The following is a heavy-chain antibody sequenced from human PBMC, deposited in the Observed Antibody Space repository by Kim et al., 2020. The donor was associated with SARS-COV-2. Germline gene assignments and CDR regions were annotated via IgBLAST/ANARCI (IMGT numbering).Heavy chain of an antibody. D-gene: IGHD1-26*01. Sequence: TNYNPSLKSRVTISVDTSKNQFSLKLSSVTAADTAVYYCASGPWGFAVDYWGQGTLVTVSS. CDR2: T. V-gene: IGHV4-34*01. CDR3: ASGPWGFAVDY. J-gene: IGHJ4*02.